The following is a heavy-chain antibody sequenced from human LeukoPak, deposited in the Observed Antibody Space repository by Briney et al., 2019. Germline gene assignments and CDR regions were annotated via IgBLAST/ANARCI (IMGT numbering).Heavy chain of an antibody. Sequence: SETLSLTCTVSGGSISSYYWSWIRQPPGKGLEWIGYIYYSGSTNYNPSLKSRVTISVDTSKNQFCLKLSSVTAADTAVYYCARDPSSSYFDYWGQGTLVTVSS. CDR1: GGSISSYY. V-gene: IGHV4-59*01. J-gene: IGHJ4*02. CDR2: IYYSGST. CDR3: ARDPSSSYFDY. D-gene: IGHD6-13*01.